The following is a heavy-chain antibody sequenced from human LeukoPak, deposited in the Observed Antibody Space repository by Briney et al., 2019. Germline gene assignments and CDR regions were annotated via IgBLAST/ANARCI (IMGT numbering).Heavy chain of an antibody. CDR1: GFTFSSYG. V-gene: IGHV3-33*06. D-gene: IGHD5-18*01. CDR3: AKDPYTAMVPYYFDY. J-gene: IGHJ4*02. Sequence: RGGSLRLSCAASGFTFSSYGMHWVRQAPGKGLEWVAVIYYDGSNKYYADSVKGRFTVARDNSKNTLYLQMNSLRAEDMAVYYCAKDPYTAMVPYYFDYWGQGTLVTVSS. CDR2: IYYDGSNK.